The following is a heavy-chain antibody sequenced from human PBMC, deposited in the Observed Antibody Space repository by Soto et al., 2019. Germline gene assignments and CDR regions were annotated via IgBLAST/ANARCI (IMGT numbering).Heavy chain of an antibody. CDR1: GFTFSSYG. CDR2: IWHDGGNK. Sequence: GGSLRLSCAASGFTFSSYGMHWVRQVPGKGLEWVAFIWHDGGNKFYAESVKGRFTISRDNSKNTLYLQMTSLSAEDTAMYYCARDGDVNTGFGKDYWGQGTLVTVSS. J-gene: IGHJ4*02. V-gene: IGHV3-33*01. CDR3: ARDGDVNTGFGKDY. D-gene: IGHD3-16*01.